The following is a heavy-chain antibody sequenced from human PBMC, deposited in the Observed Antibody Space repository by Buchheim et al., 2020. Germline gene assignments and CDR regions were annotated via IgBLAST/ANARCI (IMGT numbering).Heavy chain of an antibody. Sequence: QVQLQESGPGLVKPSGTLSLTCAVSGGSISNTHWWSWFRQSPGKGLEWIGEVYHSGSANYNPSLRRRVTISVDKSKNQFSLKLSSVTAADTAIYYCARAMVRGAFDYWGQGTL. CDR1: GGSISNTHW. D-gene: IGHD3-10*01. V-gene: IGHV4-4*02. J-gene: IGHJ4*02. CDR3: ARAMVRGAFDY. CDR2: VYHSGSA.